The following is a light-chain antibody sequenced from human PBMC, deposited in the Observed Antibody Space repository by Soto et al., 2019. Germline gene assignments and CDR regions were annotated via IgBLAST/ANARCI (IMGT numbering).Light chain of an antibody. CDR3: HQRQSWPRT. J-gene: IGKJ1*01. CDR2: QTS. V-gene: IGKV3-11*01. Sequence: ESVLTQSPATLSSFPGDRVTLSCRASQYINTRLAWYQHRPGQSPRLLIYQTSLRAAGIPARFSASGSGTDFTLTISDVQPEDFALYYCHQRQSWPRTFGQRTKVDI. CDR1: QYINTR.